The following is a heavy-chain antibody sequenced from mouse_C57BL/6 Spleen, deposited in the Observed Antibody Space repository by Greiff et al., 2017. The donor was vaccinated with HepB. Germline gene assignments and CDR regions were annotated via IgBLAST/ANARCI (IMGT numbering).Heavy chain of an antibody. D-gene: IGHD1-1*01. Sequence: EVMLVESEGGLVQPGSSMKLSCTASGFTFSDYYMAWVRQVPEKGLEWVANINYDGSSTYYLDSLKSRFIISRDNAKNILYLQMSSLKSEDTATYYCARSVSYYYGSSSYFDVWGTGTTVTVSS. J-gene: IGHJ1*03. CDR1: GFTFSDYY. CDR3: ARSVSYYYGSSSYFDV. V-gene: IGHV5-16*01. CDR2: INYDGSST.